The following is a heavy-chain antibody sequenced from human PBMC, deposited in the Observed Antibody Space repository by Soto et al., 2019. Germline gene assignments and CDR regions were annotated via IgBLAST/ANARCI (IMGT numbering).Heavy chain of an antibody. CDR1: GFTFSSYG. D-gene: IGHD3-3*01. CDR3: AKEGLFEVVIPSYFDY. V-gene: IGHV3-30*18. Sequence: PGGSLRLSCAASGFTFSSYGMHWVRQAPGKGLEWVAVISYDGSNKYYADSVKGRFTISRDNSKNTLYLQMNSLRAEDTAVYYCAKEGLFEVVIPSYFDYWGQGTLVTVSS. J-gene: IGHJ4*02. CDR2: ISYDGSNK.